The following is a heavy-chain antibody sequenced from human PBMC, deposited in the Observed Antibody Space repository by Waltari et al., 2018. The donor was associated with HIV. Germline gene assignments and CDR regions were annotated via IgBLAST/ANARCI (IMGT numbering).Heavy chain of an antibody. CDR1: PYPFRAFD. D-gene: IGHD4-17*01. J-gene: IGHJ6*02. CDR2: MNPKSGNT. Sequence: QVQLVQSGAEVKKPGSSAKVSCQAAPYPFRAFDIHWVRKATGTGLEWMGWMNPKSGNTGYAEKFQGRVTMTRNASTDTAYMELSSLRSDDTAMYYCTRGWTTRYYYGLDVWGQGTTVIVSS. V-gene: IGHV1-8*01. CDR3: TRGWTTRYYYGLDV.